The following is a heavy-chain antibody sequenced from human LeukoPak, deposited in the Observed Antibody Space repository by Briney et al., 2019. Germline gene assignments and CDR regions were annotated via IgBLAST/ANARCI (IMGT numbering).Heavy chain of an antibody. D-gene: IGHD2/OR15-2a*01. CDR2: FSGGGDS. J-gene: IGHJ4*02. CDR3: GKEVERHFDLKY. CDR1: GFTSGIYA. V-gene: IGHV3-23*01. Sequence: GGSLRLSCAVSGFTSGIYAVSWVRQAPGKGLEWVSAFSGGGDSYYADSVKGRFTISRDNSKKILYLQMNSLRAEDTAVYYCGKEVERHFDLKYWGQGTLVTVSS.